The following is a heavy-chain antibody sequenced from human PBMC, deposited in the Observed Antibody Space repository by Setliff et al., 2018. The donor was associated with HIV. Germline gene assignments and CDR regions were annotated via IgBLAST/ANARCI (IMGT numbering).Heavy chain of an antibody. CDR3: ARHKRYCTDGICLSSIDHTFDI. V-gene: IGHV4-28*01. Sequence: SETLSLTCAVSGGSISSDNWWTWIRQAPGKGLEWVGYIYYNGNAYYNPSLKSRVTISVDRSKNQFSLKLSSVTAADTAVYYCARHKRYCTDGICLSSIDHTFDIWGQGTMVTVSS. CDR2: IYYNGNA. CDR1: GGSISSDNW. J-gene: IGHJ3*02. D-gene: IGHD2-8*01.